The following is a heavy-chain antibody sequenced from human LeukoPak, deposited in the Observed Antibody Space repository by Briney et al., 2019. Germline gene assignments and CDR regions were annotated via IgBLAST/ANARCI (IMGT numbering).Heavy chain of an antibody. CDR2: ISSSSSYI. D-gene: IGHD6-13*01. J-gene: IGHJ4*02. Sequence: GGSLRLSCAASGFTFSSYSMNWVRQAPGKGLEWVSSISSSSSYIYYADSVKGRFTISRDNAKNSLYLQMNSLRAEDTAVYYCAKGGSIAAAVAYWGQGTLVTVSS. CDR3: AKGGSIAAAVAY. V-gene: IGHV3-21*01. CDR1: GFTFSSYS.